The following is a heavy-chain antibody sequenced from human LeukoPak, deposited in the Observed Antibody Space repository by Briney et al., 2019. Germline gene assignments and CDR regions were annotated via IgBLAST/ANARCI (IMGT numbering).Heavy chain of an antibody. CDR3: ARGGAGNCGGACYLNWFDP. Sequence: GASVKVSCKASGFTFSSYYIQWVRQAPGQGLEWMGINNPSDGSTKYAEKFQGRVTMSGDMSTSTVYMELSSLRSEDTAVYYCARGGAGNCGGACYLNWFDPWGQGTLVTVSS. J-gene: IGHJ5*02. CDR2: NNPSDGST. CDR1: GFTFSSYY. D-gene: IGHD2-21*02. V-gene: IGHV1-46*01.